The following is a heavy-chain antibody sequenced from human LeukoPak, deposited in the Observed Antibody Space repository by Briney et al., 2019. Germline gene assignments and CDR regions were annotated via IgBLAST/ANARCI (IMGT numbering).Heavy chain of an antibody. CDR2: ITSSSNSI. Sequence: PGGSLRLSCAASRFSFITYNMNWVRQAPGKGLEWVSSITSSSNSIYYEDSVKGRFTISRDNAKSSLYLQMNSLRDEDTAVYYCARGECRTCPRNHWFDLWGQGTLVTVSS. J-gene: IGHJ5*02. CDR3: ARGECRTCPRNHWFDL. D-gene: IGHD3-10*01. CDR1: RFSFITYN. V-gene: IGHV3-48*02.